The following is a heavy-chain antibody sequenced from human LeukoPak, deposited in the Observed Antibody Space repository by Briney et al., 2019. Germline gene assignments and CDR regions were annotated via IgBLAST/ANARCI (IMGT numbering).Heavy chain of an antibody. Sequence: GGSLRLSCAASGFTFSSFWMSWIRQAPGKGLEWVAHMKGDGSEEYYLDSVKGRFTISRDNAKKTLYLQMNSLRAEDTAVYYCARINSGLKWGDALDIWGQGTKVTVSS. CDR3: ARINSGLKWGDALDI. CDR1: GFTFSSFW. J-gene: IGHJ3*02. D-gene: IGHD5-12*01. V-gene: IGHV3-7*01. CDR2: MKGDGSEE.